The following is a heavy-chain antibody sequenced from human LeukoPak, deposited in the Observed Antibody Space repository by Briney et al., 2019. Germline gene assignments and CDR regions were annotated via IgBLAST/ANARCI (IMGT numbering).Heavy chain of an antibody. V-gene: IGHV1-18*01. CDR2: ISAYNGNT. J-gene: IGHJ6*02. CDR1: GYTFTSYG. D-gene: IGHD6-13*01. Sequence: ASVKVSRKASGYTFTSYGISWVRQAPGQGLEWMGWISAYNGNTNYAQKLQGRVTMTTDTSTSTAYMELRSLRSDDTAVYYCARARGEYSSSLDYYYYGMDVWGQGTTVTVSS. CDR3: ARARGEYSSSLDYYYYGMDV.